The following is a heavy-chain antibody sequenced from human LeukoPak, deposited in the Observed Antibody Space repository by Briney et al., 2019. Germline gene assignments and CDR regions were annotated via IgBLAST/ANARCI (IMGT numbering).Heavy chain of an antibody. CDR3: ARDEAYSVRASTSYYYYYSMDV. Sequence: GGSLRLSCAASGFTFSSYGMHWVRQAPGKGLEGVAFIRYDGSNKYYADSVKRRFTISRDNSKNTLYLQMNSLRAEDTAVYYCARDEAYSVRASTSYYYYYSMDVWGKGTPVTVSS. J-gene: IGHJ6*03. V-gene: IGHV3-30*02. CDR2: IRYDGSNK. CDR1: GFTFSSYG. D-gene: IGHD5/OR15-5a*01.